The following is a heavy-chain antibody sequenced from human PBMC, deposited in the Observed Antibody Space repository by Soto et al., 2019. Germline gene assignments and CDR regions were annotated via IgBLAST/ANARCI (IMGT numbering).Heavy chain of an antibody. V-gene: IGHV2-5*02. J-gene: IGHJ4*02. CDR1: GFSLSTSGVG. D-gene: IGHD3-10*01. Sequence: SGPTLVNPTQTLTLTCTFSGFSLSTSGVGVGWIRQPPGKALEWLALIYWDDDKRYSPSLKSRLTITKDTSKNQVVLTMTNMDPVDTATYYCAHSRYFYGSGSYRPAKSKYYFDYWGQGTLVTVSS. CDR2: IYWDDDK. CDR3: AHSRYFYGSGSYRPAKSKYYFDY.